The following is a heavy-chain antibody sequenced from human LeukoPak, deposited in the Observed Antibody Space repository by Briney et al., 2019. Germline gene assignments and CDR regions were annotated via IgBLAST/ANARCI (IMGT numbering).Heavy chain of an antibody. Sequence: SETLSLTCAVSGGSISSSNWWSWVRQPPGKGLEWIGEIYHSGSTNYNPSLKSRVTISVDKSKNQFSLKLSSVTAADTAVYYCARDTYYYGSGSYPTRGYMDVWGKGTTVTVSS. CDR1: GGSISSSNW. CDR3: ARDTYYYGSGSYPTRGYMDV. V-gene: IGHV4-4*02. D-gene: IGHD3-10*01. CDR2: IYHSGST. J-gene: IGHJ6*03.